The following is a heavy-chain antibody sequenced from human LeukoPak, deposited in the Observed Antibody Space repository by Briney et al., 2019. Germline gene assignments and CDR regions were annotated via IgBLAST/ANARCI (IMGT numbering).Heavy chain of an antibody. CDR2: ISAYNGNT. J-gene: IGHJ6*02. D-gene: IGHD6-13*01. Sequence: WASVKVSCKASGYTFTSYGISWVRQAPGQGLEWMGWISAYNGNTNYAQKLQGRVTMTTDTSTSTAYMELRSLRSDDTAVYYCARSSGGAAAGYYYYYGMDVWGQGTTVTVSS. V-gene: IGHV1-18*01. CDR1: GYTFTSYG. CDR3: ARSSGGAAAGYYYYYGMDV.